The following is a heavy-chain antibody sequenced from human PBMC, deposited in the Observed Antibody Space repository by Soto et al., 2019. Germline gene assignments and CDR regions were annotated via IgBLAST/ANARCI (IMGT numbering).Heavy chain of an antibody. V-gene: IGHV3-15*01. D-gene: IGHD6-19*01. CDR1: GFSFSDAW. CDR3: TTSDSAWDYYGMDV. J-gene: IGHJ6*02. Sequence: GGSLRLSCAASGFSFSDAWMTWVRQGPEKGLEWVGRIKSKTDGETTDYAAPVKGRFTISRDDSENTVYLQMNSLKTEDTAVYYCTTSDSAWDYYGMDVWGQGTTVTVS. CDR2: IKSKTDGETT.